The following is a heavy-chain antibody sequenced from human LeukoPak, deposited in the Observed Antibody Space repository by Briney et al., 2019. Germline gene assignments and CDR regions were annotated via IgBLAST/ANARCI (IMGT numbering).Heavy chain of an antibody. CDR3: AKYCTHGVCYSAYFDY. V-gene: IGHV3-23*01. Sequence: GGSLRLSCAASVFIFSRYAISWVRQPPGKGLESVSGVGGSGGTTYYAESVKGRFTISRDNSKNTLYIQMNSLRAEDTAVYYCAKYCTHGVCYSAYFDYWGQGTLVTVSS. CDR1: VFIFSRYA. CDR2: VGGSGGTT. D-gene: IGHD2-8*01. J-gene: IGHJ4*02.